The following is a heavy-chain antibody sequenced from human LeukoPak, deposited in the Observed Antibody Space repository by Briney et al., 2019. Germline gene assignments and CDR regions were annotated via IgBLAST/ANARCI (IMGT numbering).Heavy chain of an antibody. CDR3: ARDDEGSPRD. D-gene: IGHD3-10*01. V-gene: IGHV4-59*01. Sequence: SETLSLTCTVSGGSIDSYYWSWIRQPPGKGLEWIGYIYYSGSTNYNPSLKSRVTISVDTSKNRFSLKLSSVTAADTAVYYCARDDEGSPRDWGQGTLVTVSS. CDR1: GGSIDSYY. J-gene: IGHJ4*02. CDR2: IYYSGST.